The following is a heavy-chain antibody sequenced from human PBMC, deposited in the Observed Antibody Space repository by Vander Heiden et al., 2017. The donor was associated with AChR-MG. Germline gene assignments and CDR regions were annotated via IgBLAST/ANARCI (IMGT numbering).Heavy chain of an antibody. CDR3: AHRGHSGGREFDY. CDR1: GLSLGISGVG. CDR2: SNWDDDK. J-gene: IGHJ4*02. D-gene: IGHD6-19*01. Sequence: NALKASGPTLVKATQSLTLPCTFSGLSLGISGVGVSGIRQPAGKYLEWLALSNWDDDKRYSISVKSRLTITNDTSKNQVVATMTNKDPVDTATYDCAHRGHSGGREFDYWGQGTLVTVSS. V-gene: IGHV2-5*02.